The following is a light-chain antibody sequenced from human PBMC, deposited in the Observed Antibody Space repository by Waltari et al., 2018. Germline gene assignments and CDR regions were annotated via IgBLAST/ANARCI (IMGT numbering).Light chain of an antibody. CDR1: SSDIGGYNY. CDR2: EVS. V-gene: IGLV2-14*01. J-gene: IGLJ1*01. Sequence: QSALTQPASVSGSPGQSITISCTGTSSDIGGYNYISWYQQHPGKAPKPMIYEVSNRPSGVSNRCSGPKSGNTASLTISGLQAEDEADYYCSSYTSASTLVFATGTKVTVL. CDR3: SSYTSASTLV.